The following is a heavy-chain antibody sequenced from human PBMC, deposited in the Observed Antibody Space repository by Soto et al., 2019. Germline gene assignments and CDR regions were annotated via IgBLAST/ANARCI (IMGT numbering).Heavy chain of an antibody. J-gene: IGHJ6*02. CDR2: IFSNDEK. V-gene: IGHV2-26*01. Sequence: ESGPTLVNPTETLTLTCTVSGFSLSNARMGVSWIRQPPGKALEWLAHIFSNDEKSYSTSLKSRLTISRDTSKSQVVLTMTNMDPVDTATYYCARIWLGGSLWSGYSYYYYYGMDVWGQGTTVTVSS. CDR1: GFSLSNARMG. CDR3: ARIWLGGSLWSGYSYYYYYGMDV. D-gene: IGHD3-3*01.